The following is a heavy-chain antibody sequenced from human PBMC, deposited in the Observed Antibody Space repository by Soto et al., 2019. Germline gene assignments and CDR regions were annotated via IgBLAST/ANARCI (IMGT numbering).Heavy chain of an antibody. D-gene: IGHD2-21*01. CDR1: GFTFVTYA. CDR2: IWYDGRIE. J-gene: IGHJ4*02. Sequence: HPWGSLSLSCAASGFTFVTYAIRCVRHSPLKGLEWVAGIWYDGRIENYAESVKGRFSISRDNSKNTVSLHMNSLRVEDTAIYYCARADCGGQCACDYWGQGTLVTVSS. V-gene: IGHV3-33*01. CDR3: ARADCGGQCACDY.